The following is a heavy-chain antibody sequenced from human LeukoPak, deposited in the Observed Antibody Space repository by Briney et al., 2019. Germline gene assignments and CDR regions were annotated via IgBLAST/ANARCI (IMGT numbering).Heavy chain of an antibody. CDR2: IKSKVEGGTT. Sequence: PGGSLRLSCTASGFTFTNAWMNWVRQAPGKGLEWVGRIKSKVEGGTTDYAAPAKGRFTISRDNAKNSLYLQMNSLRAEDTAVYYCAELGITMIGGVWGKGTTVTISS. D-gene: IGHD3-10*02. CDR3: AELGITMIGGV. CDR1: GFTFTNAW. V-gene: IGHV3-15*07. J-gene: IGHJ6*04.